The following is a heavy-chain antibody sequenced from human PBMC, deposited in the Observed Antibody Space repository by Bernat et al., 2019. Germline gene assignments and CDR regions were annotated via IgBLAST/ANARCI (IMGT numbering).Heavy chain of an antibody. Sequence: QLQLQESGPGLVKPSETLSLTCTVSGGSISSSSYYWGWIRQPPGKGLEWIGSIYYSGSTYYNPSLKSRVTISVETSKNQFSLKLSSVTAADTAVYYCARQPKVFLTGYYIFSGMDVWGQGTTVTVSS. D-gene: IGHD3-9*01. CDR2: IYYSGST. CDR3: ARQPKVFLTGYYIFSGMDV. J-gene: IGHJ6*02. V-gene: IGHV4-39*01. CDR1: GGSISSSSYY.